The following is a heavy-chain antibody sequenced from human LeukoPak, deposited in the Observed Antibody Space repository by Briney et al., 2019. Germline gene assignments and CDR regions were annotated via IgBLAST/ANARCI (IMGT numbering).Heavy chain of an antibody. D-gene: IGHD6-6*01. V-gene: IGHV3-9*01. CDR2: ISWNSGTL. Sequence: PGGSLRLSCAASGFTLDDFAMHWVRQAPGKGLEWVSSISWNSGTLAYADSVKGRFTISRDNAKNSLYLQMNSLRAEDTALYYCAKDYIEYSSSSFWSYFDYWGQGTLVTVSS. J-gene: IGHJ4*02. CDR1: GFTLDDFA. CDR3: AKDYIEYSSSSFWSYFDY.